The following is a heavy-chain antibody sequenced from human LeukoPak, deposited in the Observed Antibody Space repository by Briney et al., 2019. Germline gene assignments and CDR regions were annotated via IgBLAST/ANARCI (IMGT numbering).Heavy chain of an antibody. D-gene: IGHD5/OR15-5a*01. CDR2: INPSGGST. CDR1: GYTFTSYY. Sequence: ASVKVSCKASGYTFTSYYMHWVRQAPGQGLEWMGIINPSGGSTSYAQKFQGRVTMTRDTSTSTVYMELSSLRSEDTAVYYCVRKSVGRAFDIWGQGTMVTVSS. CDR3: VRKSVGRAFDI. J-gene: IGHJ3*02. V-gene: IGHV1-46*01.